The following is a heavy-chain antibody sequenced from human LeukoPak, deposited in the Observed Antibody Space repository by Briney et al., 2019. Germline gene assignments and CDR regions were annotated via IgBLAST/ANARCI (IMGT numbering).Heavy chain of an antibody. CDR3: ARGEGITIFGVARLYGMDV. CDR2: INSDGSST. J-gene: IGHJ6*02. D-gene: IGHD3-3*01. Sequence: GGPLRLSCAASGFTFSSYWMHWVRQAPGKGLVWVSRINSDGSSTSYADSVKGRFTISRDNAKNTLYLQMNSLRAEDTAVYYCARGEGITIFGVARLYGMDVWGQGTTVTVSS. CDR1: GFTFSSYW. V-gene: IGHV3-74*01.